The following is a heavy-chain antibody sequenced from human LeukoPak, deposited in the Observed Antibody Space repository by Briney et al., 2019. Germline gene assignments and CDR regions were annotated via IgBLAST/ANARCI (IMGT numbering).Heavy chain of an antibody. Sequence: ASVKVSCKASGGTFSSYAISWVRQAPGQGLEWMGGIIPIFGTANYAQKFQGRVTITADESTSIAYMELSSLRSEDTAVYYCARDQGGIAVAGMDVWGKGTTVTVSS. CDR2: IIPIFGTA. CDR3: ARDQGGIAVAGMDV. CDR1: GGTFSSYA. V-gene: IGHV1-69*13. J-gene: IGHJ6*03. D-gene: IGHD6-19*01.